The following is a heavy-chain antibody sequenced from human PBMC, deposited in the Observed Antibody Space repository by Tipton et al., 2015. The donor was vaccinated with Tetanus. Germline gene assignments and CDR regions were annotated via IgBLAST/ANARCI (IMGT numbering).Heavy chain of an antibody. V-gene: IGHV3-33*01. CDR1: GFIFSSYG. CDR3: AREAYCRGGSCFSGDFDN. Sequence: SGFIFSSYGIHWVRQAPGKGLEWVAVSWYDGTDKYYADSVKGRFPISRDISKNTLYLQMNSLRAEDTAVYYCAREAYCRGGSCFSGDFDNWGQGTQVTVSS. D-gene: IGHD2-15*01. CDR2: SWYDGTDK. J-gene: IGHJ4*02.